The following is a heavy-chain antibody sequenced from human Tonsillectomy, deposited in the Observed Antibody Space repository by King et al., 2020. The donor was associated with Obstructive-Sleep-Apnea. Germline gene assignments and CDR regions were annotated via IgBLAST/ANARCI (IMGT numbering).Heavy chain of an antibody. CDR3: AKGPGGDFWTPFDY. D-gene: IGHD3/OR15-3a*01. J-gene: IGHJ4*02. Sequence: VQLVESGGGLVQPGGSLRLSCAASGFTFSSYAVRWVRQAPGKGLEGFSAISGSGGSTFVADSVEGPFSISRDNSKNNLLLQRNSLRAEDTAVYYCAKGPGGDFWTPFDYWGQGTLVTVSS. V-gene: IGHV3-23*04. CDR1: GFTFSSYA. CDR2: ISGSGGST.